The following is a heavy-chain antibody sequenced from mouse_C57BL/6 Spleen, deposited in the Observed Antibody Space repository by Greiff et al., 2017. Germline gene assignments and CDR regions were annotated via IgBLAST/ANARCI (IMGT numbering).Heavy chain of an antibody. CDR3: ARWASDGYFDV. Sequence: QVPLKESGAELVKPGASVKISCKASGYAFSSYWMNWVKQRPGKGLEWIGQIYPGDGDTNYNGKFKGKATLTADKSSSTAYMQLSSLTSEDSAVYFCARWASDGYFDVWGTGTTVTVSS. V-gene: IGHV1-80*01. CDR2: IYPGDGDT. D-gene: IGHD2-3*01. CDR1: GYAFSSYW. J-gene: IGHJ1*03.